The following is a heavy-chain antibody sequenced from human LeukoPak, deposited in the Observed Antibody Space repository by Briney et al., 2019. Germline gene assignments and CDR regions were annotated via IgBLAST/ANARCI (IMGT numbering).Heavy chain of an antibody. V-gene: IGHV3-21*01. CDR2: ISSSSSYI. D-gene: IGHD3-10*01. CDR1: GFTFSSYS. CDR3: ARDVRYYYGSGSYPW. Sequence: GGSLRLSCAASGFTFSSYSMNWVRQAPGKGLEWVSSISSSSSYIYYADSVKGRFTISRDNAKNSLYLQMNSLRAEDTAVYYRARDVRYYYGSGSYPWWGQGTLVTVSS. J-gene: IGHJ4*02.